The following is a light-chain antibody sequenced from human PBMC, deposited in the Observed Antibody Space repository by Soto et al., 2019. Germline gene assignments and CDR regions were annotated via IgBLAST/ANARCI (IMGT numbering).Light chain of an antibody. CDR1: QSISSY. J-gene: IGKJ1*01. Sequence: ESLMTPAPSSPFATLREKVTITFPGSQSISSYLNWYQQKPGKAPKLLIYAASSLQSGVPSRFSGSGSGTDFTLTISSLQPEDFATYYCQQSYSTPETFGQGTKVDIK. CDR3: QQSYSTPET. CDR2: AAS. V-gene: IGKV1-39*01.